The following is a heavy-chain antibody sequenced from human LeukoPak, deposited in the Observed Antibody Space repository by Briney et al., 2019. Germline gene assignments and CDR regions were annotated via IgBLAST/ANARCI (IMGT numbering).Heavy chain of an antibody. D-gene: IGHD3-3*01. J-gene: IGHJ6*02. Sequence: SVKVSCKASGGTFSSYAISWVRQAPGQGLEWMGGIIPIFGTANYAQKFQGRVTITADESTSTAYMELSSLRSEDTAVYYCARETPYYDFWSGYSGKYYYYGMDVWGQGTTVTVSS. V-gene: IGHV1-69*13. CDR3: ARETPYYDFWSGYSGKYYYYGMDV. CDR1: GGTFSSYA. CDR2: IIPIFGTA.